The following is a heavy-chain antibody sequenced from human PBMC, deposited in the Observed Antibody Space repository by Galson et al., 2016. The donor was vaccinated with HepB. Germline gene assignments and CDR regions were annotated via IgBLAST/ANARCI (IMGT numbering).Heavy chain of an antibody. CDR3: AREGSYYTRDY. CDR1: GYTFTNYA. V-gene: IGHV1-3*01. D-gene: IGHD1-26*01. CDR2: INPGNGDT. J-gene: IGHJ4*02. Sequence: SVKVSCKAPGYTFTNYAMHWVRQAPGQRLEWMGWINPGNGDTKYSQKFQGRVTISRDTSASTAYMELSSLISEDTAVYYCAREGSYYTRDYWGQGTLVTVSS.